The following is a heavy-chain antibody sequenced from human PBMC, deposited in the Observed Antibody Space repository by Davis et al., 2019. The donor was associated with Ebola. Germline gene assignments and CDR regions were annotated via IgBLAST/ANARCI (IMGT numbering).Heavy chain of an antibody. CDR1: GYTFTSYY. V-gene: IGHV1-46*01. Sequence: ASVKVSCKASGYTFTSYYMHWVRQAPGQGLEWMGIINPSGGSTSYAQKFQGRVTMTRDTSTSTAYMELSSLRSEDTAVYYCARNRYYYDSSGYYFFDYWGQGTLVTVSS. CDR3: ARNRYYYDSSGYYFFDY. J-gene: IGHJ4*02. D-gene: IGHD3-22*01. CDR2: INPSGGST.